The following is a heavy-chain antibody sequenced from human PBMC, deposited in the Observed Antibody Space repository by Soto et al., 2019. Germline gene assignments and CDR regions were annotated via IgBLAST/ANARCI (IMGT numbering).Heavy chain of an antibody. CDR2: ISYAGTNK. D-gene: IGHD3-22*01. Sequence: SLRLSCAGSGFSFSSYAIHWARQAPGKGLEWVAVISYAGTNKYYGESVRGRFTISRDDSKNTVYLQMNSLRAEDTAVYYCARDRRVGYYDSSGYYRAWYFDYWGQGTLVTVSS. V-gene: IGHV3-30*04. CDR1: GFSFSSYA. CDR3: ARDRRVGYYDSSGYYRAWYFDY. J-gene: IGHJ4*02.